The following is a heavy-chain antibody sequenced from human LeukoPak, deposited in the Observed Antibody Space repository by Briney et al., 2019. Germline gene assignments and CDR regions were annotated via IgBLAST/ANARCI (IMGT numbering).Heavy chain of an antibody. D-gene: IGHD4-17*01. CDR1: GGSISSYY. CDR3: ARGDNYGTYNWFDP. Sequence: SETLSLTCTVSGGSISSYYWSWIRQPPGKGLEWIGYIYYSGSTNYNPSLKSRVTISVDTSKNLFSLKLSSVTAADTAVYYCARGDNYGTYNWFDPWGQGTLVTVSS. J-gene: IGHJ5*02. V-gene: IGHV4-59*01. CDR2: IYYSGST.